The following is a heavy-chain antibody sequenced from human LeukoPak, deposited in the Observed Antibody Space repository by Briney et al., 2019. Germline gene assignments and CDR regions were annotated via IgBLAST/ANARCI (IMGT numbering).Heavy chain of an antibody. D-gene: IGHD6-19*01. CDR1: GYTFTSYG. CDR3: ARSEQFPYYMDV. J-gene: IGHJ6*03. Sequence: ASVKVSCKASGYTFTSYGISWVRQAPGQGLEWMGWISAYNGNTNYAQKLQGRVTMTTDTSTSTAYMELSSLRSEDTAVYYCARSEQFPYYMDVWGKGTTVTVSS. CDR2: ISAYNGNT. V-gene: IGHV1-18*01.